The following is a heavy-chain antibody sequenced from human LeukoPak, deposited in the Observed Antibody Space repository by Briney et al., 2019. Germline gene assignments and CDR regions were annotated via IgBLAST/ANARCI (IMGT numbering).Heavy chain of an antibody. Sequence: GESLKISCQSSGYSFTNFWIGWVRQMPGKGLEWMGIIYPGDSDTRYSPSFQGQVTISADKSISTAYLQWSSLKASDTAMYYCARGRGYCSGGSCYYFDYWGQGTLVTVSS. CDR2: IYPGDSDT. CDR3: ARGRGYCSGGSCYYFDY. D-gene: IGHD2-15*01. CDR1: GYSFTNFW. J-gene: IGHJ4*02. V-gene: IGHV5-51*01.